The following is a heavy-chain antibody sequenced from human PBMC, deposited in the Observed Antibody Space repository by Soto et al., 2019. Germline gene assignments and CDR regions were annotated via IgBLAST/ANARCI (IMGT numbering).Heavy chain of an antibody. V-gene: IGHV4-39*01. CDR1: GGSISSSRSY. J-gene: IGHJ5*02. D-gene: IGHD6-13*01. CDR2: IFYAGNT. CDR3: AGQAAEPGIDLLCVP. Sequence: QLQLQESGPGLVKPSETLSLTCNVSGGSISSSRSYWAWFRQPPGKELEWIGNIFYAGNTYYNPSLRTRVTVPVDTDKNQFSLKLDSVTAGDTAVYCCAGQAAEPGIDLLCVPWRQGTMVTLSS.